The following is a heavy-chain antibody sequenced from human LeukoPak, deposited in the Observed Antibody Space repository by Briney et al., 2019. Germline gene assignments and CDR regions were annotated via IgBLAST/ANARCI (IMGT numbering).Heavy chain of an antibody. J-gene: IGHJ4*02. V-gene: IGHV4-61*08. D-gene: IGHD3-3*01. Sequence: SETLSLTCTVSGGSIGSGDCFWSWIRQPPGKGLEWIGFIYYSGSTNYNPSLKSRVTISVDTSKNQFSLKLSSVTAADTAVYYCARSASDFWSGYSIDYWGQGTLVTVSS. CDR1: GGSIGSGDCF. CDR2: IYYSGST. CDR3: ARSASDFWSGYSIDY.